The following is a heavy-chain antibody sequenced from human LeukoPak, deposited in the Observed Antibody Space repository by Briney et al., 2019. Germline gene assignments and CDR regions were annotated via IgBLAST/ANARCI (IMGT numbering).Heavy chain of an antibody. CDR1: GFTFSSYA. Sequence: GGSLRLSCAASGFTFSSYAMSWVRQAPGKGLEWVSATSSSDAGTYHADSVRGRFTISRDNSKNTLYLQMNSLRVEDAAVYYCARTTHQYYYDSSGYYYSWGQGTLVTVSS. CDR3: ARTTHQYYYDSSGYYYS. D-gene: IGHD3-22*01. J-gene: IGHJ4*02. CDR2: TSSSDAGT. V-gene: IGHV3-23*01.